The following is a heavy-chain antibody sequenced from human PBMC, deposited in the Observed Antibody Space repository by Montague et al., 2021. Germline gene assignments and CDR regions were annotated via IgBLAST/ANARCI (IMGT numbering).Heavy chain of an antibody. J-gene: IGHJ6*03. V-gene: IGHV4-38-2*02. CDR3: ARERDRYYYMDI. Sequence: SETLSLTCTVSRFLINSDYYWGWIRQPPGKGLEWMGSASPGGRTYYNPSLKSRVTISVDTSNNHFSLKLSSVTAADTAMYYCARERDRYYYMDIWGKGTTITVSS. CDR2: ASPGGRT. CDR1: RFLINSDYY.